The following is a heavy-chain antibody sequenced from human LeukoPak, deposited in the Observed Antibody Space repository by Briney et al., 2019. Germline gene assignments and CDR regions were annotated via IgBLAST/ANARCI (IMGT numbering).Heavy chain of an antibody. J-gene: IGHJ6*03. D-gene: IGHD1-26*01. CDR2: INHSGNT. CDR1: GGSFSDYF. CDR3: ARGRRLVGAQRPLYFYYYYFDV. V-gene: IGHV4-34*01. Sequence: PSETLSLTCTVYGGSFSDYFWTWIRQSPGKGLEWIGDINHSGNTNYNPSLKSRVTTSVDTSKNQFSLNLTSVTAADTAVYFCARGRRLVGAQRPLYFYYYYFDVWGKGTTVTVSS.